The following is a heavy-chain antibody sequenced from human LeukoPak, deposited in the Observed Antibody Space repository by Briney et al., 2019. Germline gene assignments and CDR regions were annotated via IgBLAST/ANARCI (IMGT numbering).Heavy chain of an antibody. D-gene: IGHD3-22*01. CDR2: IIPIFGTA. V-gene: IGHV1-69*05. CDR1: GGTFSSYA. CDR3: ARDRGSYYDSSGYYYGY. Sequence: ASVKVSCKASGGTFSSYAISWVPQAPGQGLEWMGRIIPIFGTANYAQKFHGRVTITTDKSTSTAYMELSSLRSEDTAVYYCARDRGSYYDSSGYYYGYWGQGTLVTVSS. J-gene: IGHJ4*02.